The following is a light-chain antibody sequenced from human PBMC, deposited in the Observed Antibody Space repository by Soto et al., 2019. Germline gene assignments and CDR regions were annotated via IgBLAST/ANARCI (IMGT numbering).Light chain of an antibody. CDR2: GAS. V-gene: IGKV3-20*01. Sequence: ENGLTQTPGTLSLSPGERATLSGRASQSVSSSYSAWYQQKPGQAPRLLIYGASNRATGIPDRFSGSGSGTDFTLTISRLDPEDFAVSYCQQYNSPITFGGGTQVDIK. CDR3: QQYNSPIT. J-gene: IGKJ4*01. CDR1: QSVSSSY.